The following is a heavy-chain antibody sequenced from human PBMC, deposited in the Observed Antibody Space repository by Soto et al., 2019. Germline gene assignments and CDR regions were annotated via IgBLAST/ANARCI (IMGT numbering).Heavy chain of an antibody. CDR3: ASRTSSGAIAD. CDR2: ISHNDLK. V-gene: IGHV4-4*02. D-gene: IGHD2-21*01. Sequence: SETLSLTCAVSGDSVNTHDWWAWVRQPPGKRPEWIGEISHNDLKNYHPFLKTRLSFSISRDRSSLQFSLSLRSVTATDTAVYVCASRTSSGAIADWGQGKMVPVSS. CDR1: GDSVNTHDW. J-gene: IGHJ4*02.